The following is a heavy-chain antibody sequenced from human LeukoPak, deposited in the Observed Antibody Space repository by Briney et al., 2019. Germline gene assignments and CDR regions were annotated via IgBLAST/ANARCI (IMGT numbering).Heavy chain of an antibody. J-gene: IGHJ6*02. CDR3: ARCSGGSCYNTNYYGMDV. CDR2: IRGDGRAT. V-gene: IGHV3-74*03. D-gene: IGHD2-15*01. Sequence: GGSMRLSCAASGFIFTDYWMHWVRQAPGKELLWVARIRGDGRATTYADSVKGRFTFSRDNAMNTVFMQMKSLRAEDTAVYYCARCSGGSCYNTNYYGMDVWGQGTTVTVSS. CDR1: GFIFTDYW.